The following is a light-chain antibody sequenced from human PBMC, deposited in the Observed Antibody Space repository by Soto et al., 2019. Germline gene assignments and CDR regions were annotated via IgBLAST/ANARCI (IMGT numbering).Light chain of an antibody. V-gene: IGLV1-44*01. CDR3: AAWDDSLNAWV. Sequence: QSVLTQAPSASGTPGQRVTISCSGSNSNIESNTVNWYQQLPGTAPKLLIYNSNQRPSGVPDRFSGSKSGTSASLAISGLHSEDEADYYCAAWDDSLNAWVFGGGTKLTVL. CDR1: NSNIESNT. CDR2: NSN. J-gene: IGLJ3*02.